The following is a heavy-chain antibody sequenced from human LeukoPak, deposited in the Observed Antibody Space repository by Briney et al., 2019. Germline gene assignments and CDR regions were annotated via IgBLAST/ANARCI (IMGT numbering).Heavy chain of an antibody. D-gene: IGHD3-22*01. V-gene: IGHV3-74*01. CDR2: INTDGRTT. CDR3: AKDPRYYDSSGYAY. CDR1: GLTFNSYW. J-gene: IGHJ4*02. Sequence: GGSLRLSCAASGLTFNSYWIHWVRQAPGMGLVWVSGINTDGRTTVYADFVKGRFTISRDNSKNTLYLQMNSLRAEDTAVYYCAKDPRYYDSSGYAYWGQGTLVTVSS.